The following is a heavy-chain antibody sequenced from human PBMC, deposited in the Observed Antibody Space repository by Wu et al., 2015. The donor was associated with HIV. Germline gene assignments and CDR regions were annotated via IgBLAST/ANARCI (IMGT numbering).Heavy chain of an antibody. CDR2: VNPATTYT. CDR1: AYTFTDYY. D-gene: IGHD1-1*01. V-gene: IGHV1-2*02. Sequence: QVQLLQSGAEVKTPGASVKVSCKTFAYTFTDYYIHWVRQAPGQGLEWMGWVNPATTYTNYAQKFQGRVTMTSDPSITTAFMELTRLNFDDTAVYYCAKDLKTLHNYNAYALDPWGQGTLVTVSS. CDR3: AKDLKTLHNYNAYALDP. J-gene: IGHJ5*02.